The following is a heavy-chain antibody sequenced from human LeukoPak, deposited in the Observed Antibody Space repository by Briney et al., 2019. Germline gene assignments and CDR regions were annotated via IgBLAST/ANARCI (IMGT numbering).Heavy chain of an antibody. CDR2: ISGSGGST. CDR1: GFTFSSYA. Sequence: GGSLRLSCAASGFTFSSYAMSWVRQAPGKGLEWVSAISGSGGSTYYADSVKGRFTISRDNSKNTLYLQMNSLRAEDTAVYYCARVGWRVATSNYYFDYWGQGTLVTVSS. J-gene: IGHJ4*02. V-gene: IGHV3-23*01. CDR3: ARVGWRVATSNYYFDY. D-gene: IGHD5-12*01.